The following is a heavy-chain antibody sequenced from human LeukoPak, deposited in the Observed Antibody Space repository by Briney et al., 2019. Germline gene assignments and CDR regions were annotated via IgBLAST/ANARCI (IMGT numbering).Heavy chain of an antibody. CDR3: ARDPNHPYYYYGMDV. CDR2: ISSSGSTI. CDR1: GFTFSDYY. J-gene: IGHJ6*02. Sequence: GGSLRLSCAASGFTFSDYYMSWIRQAPGKGLEWVSYISSSGSTIYYADSVKGRFTISRDNAKNSLYLQMNSLRAEDTAVYYCARDPNHPYYYYGMDVWGQGTTVTVSS. V-gene: IGHV3-11*01.